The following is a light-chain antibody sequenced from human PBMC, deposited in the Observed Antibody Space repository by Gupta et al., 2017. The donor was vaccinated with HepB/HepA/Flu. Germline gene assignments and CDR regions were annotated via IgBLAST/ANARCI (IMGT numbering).Light chain of an antibody. CDR2: GAS. CDR3: QQYGSSPPIT. V-gene: IGKV3-20*01. Sequence: EIVLTQSPGTLSLSPGERATLSCRASQSVSSSYLAWYQQKPGQAPRLLIYGASSRATGIPDRFSGSGYGTDFTLTISRREPEDFAVYYCQQYGSSPPITFGHGTKVDIK. J-gene: IGKJ3*01. CDR1: QSVSSSY.